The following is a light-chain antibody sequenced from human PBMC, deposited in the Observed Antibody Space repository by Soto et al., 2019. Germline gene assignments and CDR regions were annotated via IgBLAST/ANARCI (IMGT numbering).Light chain of an antibody. CDR1: QSVSSY. CDR3: QQYGSSQT. V-gene: IGKV3-20*01. Sequence: EVVLTQSPVTLSLSPGERATLSCRASQSVSSYLAWYQQKPGQAPRLLIYDASNRATGIPARFSGSGSGTDFTLTISRLEPEDFAVYYCQQYGSSQTFGQGTKVDIK. J-gene: IGKJ1*01. CDR2: DAS.